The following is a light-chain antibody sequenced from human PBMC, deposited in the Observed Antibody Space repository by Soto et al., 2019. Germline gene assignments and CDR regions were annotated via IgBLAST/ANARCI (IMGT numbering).Light chain of an antibody. Sequence: EIVLTQSPATLSLSPGDRATLSCRASQSVSSYLAWYQQKPGQAPRLLIYDASNRATGIPARFSGSGSGTEFTLTINSLQPDDFATYYCQRYDGYFGQGTKLEIK. J-gene: IGKJ2*01. CDR2: DAS. V-gene: IGKV3-11*01. CDR3: QRYDGY. CDR1: QSVSSY.